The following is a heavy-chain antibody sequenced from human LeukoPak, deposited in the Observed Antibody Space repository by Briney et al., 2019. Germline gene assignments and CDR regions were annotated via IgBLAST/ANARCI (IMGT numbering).Heavy chain of an antibody. D-gene: IGHD3-10*01. CDR2: IYSGGST. J-gene: IGHJ5*02. CDR1: GFTVSSNY. V-gene: IGHV3-66*01. CDR3: AKERLLWFGELWS. Sequence: GGSLRLSCAASGFTVSSNYMSWVRQAPGKGLEWVSVIYSGGSTYYADSVKGRFTISRDNSKNTLYLQMNSLRAEDTAVYYCAKERLLWFGELWSWGQGTLVTVSS.